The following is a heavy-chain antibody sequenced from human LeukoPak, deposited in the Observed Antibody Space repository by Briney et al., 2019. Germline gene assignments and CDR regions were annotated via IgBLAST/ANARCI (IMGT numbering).Heavy chain of an antibody. Sequence: GGSLRLSCAASGFTFSSYWMSWVRQAPGKGLEWVANIKQDGSEKYYVDSVKGRFTISRDNAKNSLYLQMNSLRAEDTAVYYCARDGRDNWNDWGSYFDYWGQGTLVTVSS. J-gene: IGHJ4*02. CDR3: ARDGRDNWNDWGSYFDY. CDR1: GFTFSSYW. V-gene: IGHV3-7*01. CDR2: IKQDGSEK. D-gene: IGHD1-20*01.